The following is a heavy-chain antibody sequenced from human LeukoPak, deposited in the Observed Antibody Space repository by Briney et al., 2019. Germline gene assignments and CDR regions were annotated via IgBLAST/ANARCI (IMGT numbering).Heavy chain of an antibody. CDR3: AAGVTTREYYFDY. J-gene: IGHJ4*02. D-gene: IGHD4-17*01. CDR1: GFTFTSSA. Sequence: SVKVSCEASGFTFTSSAMQWVRQARGQRLEWIGWIVVGSGNTNYAQKFQERVTITRDMSTSTAYMELSSLRSEDTAVYYCAAGVTTREYYFDYWGQGTLVTVSS. CDR2: IVVGSGNT. V-gene: IGHV1-58*02.